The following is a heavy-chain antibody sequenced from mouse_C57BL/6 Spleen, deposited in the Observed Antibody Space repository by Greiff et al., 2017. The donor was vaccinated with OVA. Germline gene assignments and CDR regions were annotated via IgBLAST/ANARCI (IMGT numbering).Heavy chain of an antibody. J-gene: IGHJ3*01. CDR3: ARHGYYSNYGFAWFAY. CDR2: ISGGGGNT. D-gene: IGHD2-5*01. Sequence: EVQGVESGGGLVKPGGSLKLSCAASGFTFSSYTMSWVRQTPEKRLEWVATISGGGGNTYYPDSVKGRFTISRDNAKNTLYLQMSSLRSEDTALYYCARHGYYSNYGFAWFAYWGQGTLVTVSA. V-gene: IGHV5-9*01. CDR1: GFTFSSYT.